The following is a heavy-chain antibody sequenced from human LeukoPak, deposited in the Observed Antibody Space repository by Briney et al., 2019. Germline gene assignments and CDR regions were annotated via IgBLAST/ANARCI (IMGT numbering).Heavy chain of an antibody. CDR2: IIPIFGTA. D-gene: IGHD3-9*01. V-gene: IGHV1-69*06. J-gene: IGHJ4*02. Sequence: SVKVSCKASGGTFSSYAISWVRQAPGQGLEWMGGIIPIFGTANYAQKFQGRVTITADKSTSTAYMELSSLRSEDTAVYYCARDLSTYYDILTGYYNPLDYWGQGTLVTVSS. CDR1: GGTFSSYA. CDR3: ARDLSTYYDILTGYYNPLDY.